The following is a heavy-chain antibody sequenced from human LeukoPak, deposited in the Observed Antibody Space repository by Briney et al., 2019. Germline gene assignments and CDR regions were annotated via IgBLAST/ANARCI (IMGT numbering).Heavy chain of an antibody. D-gene: IGHD6-13*01. CDR1: EFTFSSYA. CDR3: AKGYSSSWYYFDY. V-gene: IGHV3-23*01. CDR2: ISGSGGST. J-gene: IGHJ4*02. Sequence: GGSLRLSCAASEFTFSSYAMSWVSQDPGRGREWHSAISGSGGSTYYADSVKGRFTISRDNSKNTLYLQMNNLRAEDTAVYYCAKGYSSSWYYFDYWGQGALVTASS.